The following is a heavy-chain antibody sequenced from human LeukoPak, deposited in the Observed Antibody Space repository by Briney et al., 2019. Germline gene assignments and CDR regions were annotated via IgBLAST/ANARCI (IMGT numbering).Heavy chain of an antibody. J-gene: IGHJ5*02. CDR3: ARGPRGVATIWFPPSRNWFDP. D-gene: IGHD5-12*01. Sequence: PGGSLRLSCAASGFTFSSYEMNWVRQAPGKGLEWVSYISTSGSSIYYADSVKGRFTISRDNAKNSLYLQMNSLRAEDTAVYYCARGPRGVATIWFPPSRNWFDPWGQGTLVTVSS. V-gene: IGHV3-48*03. CDR1: GFTFSSYE. CDR2: ISTSGSSI.